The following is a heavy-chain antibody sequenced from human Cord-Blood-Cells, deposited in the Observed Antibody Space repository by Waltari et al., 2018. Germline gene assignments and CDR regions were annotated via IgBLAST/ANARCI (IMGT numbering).Heavy chain of an antibody. J-gene: IGHJ4*02. D-gene: IGHD3-10*01. CDR3: ARTITMVQGVIDY. V-gene: IGHV1-18*01. CDR2: ISAYNGNT. Sequence: QGLEWMGWISAYNGNTNYAQKLQGSVTMTTDTSTSTAYMELRSLRSDDTAVYYCARTITMVQGVIDYWGQGTLVTVSS.